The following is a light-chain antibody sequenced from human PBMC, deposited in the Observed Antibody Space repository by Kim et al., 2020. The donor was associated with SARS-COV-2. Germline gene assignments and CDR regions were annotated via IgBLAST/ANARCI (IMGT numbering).Light chain of an antibody. CDR3: SSYAGSNTVI. CDR1: SSDVGAYNY. J-gene: IGLJ2*01. CDR2: EVS. Sequence: GPAVTIACTGTSSDVGAYNYISWYLQHPGKAPKLMIYEVSKRPSGVPDRFSGSKSGNTASLTVSGLQAGDEADYYCSSYAGSNTVIFGGGTQLTVL. V-gene: IGLV2-8*01.